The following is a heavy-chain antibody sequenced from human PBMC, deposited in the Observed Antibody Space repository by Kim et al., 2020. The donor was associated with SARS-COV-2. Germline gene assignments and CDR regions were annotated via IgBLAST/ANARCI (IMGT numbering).Heavy chain of an antibody. CDR2: IIPIFGTA. CDR1: GGTFSSYP. Sequence: SVKVSCKASGGTFSSYPISWVRQAPGQGLEWMGGIIPIFGTANYAQKFQGRVTITADESTSTAYMELSSLRSEDTAVYYCARSPIVGDYYYGMDVWGQGTTVTVSS. J-gene: IGHJ6*02. D-gene: IGHD1-26*01. V-gene: IGHV1-69*13. CDR3: ARSPIVGDYYYGMDV.